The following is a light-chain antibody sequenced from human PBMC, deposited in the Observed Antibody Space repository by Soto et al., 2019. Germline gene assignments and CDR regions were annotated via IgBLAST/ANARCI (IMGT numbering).Light chain of an antibody. CDR2: KAS. CDR3: QHYNSYSEA. J-gene: IGKJ1*01. Sequence: IQMTQSPSSLSASVGDRVTITCRASQSISSYLNWYQQKPGKAPKLLIYKASTLKSGVPSRFSGSGSGTEFTLTISSLQPDDFATYYCQHYNSYSEAFGQGTKVDIK. CDR1: QSISSY. V-gene: IGKV1-5*03.